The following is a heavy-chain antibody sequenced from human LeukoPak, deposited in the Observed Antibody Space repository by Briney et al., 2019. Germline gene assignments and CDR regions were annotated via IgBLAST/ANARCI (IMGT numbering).Heavy chain of an antibody. CDR2: INPNSGGI. CDR3: ARDPYYDSSGYTYFDY. CDR1: GYTFTGYY. D-gene: IGHD3-22*01. J-gene: IGHJ4*02. V-gene: IGHV1-2*06. Sequence: ASVKVSCKASGYTFTGYYMYWVRQAPGQGLEWMGRINPNSGGINYAQKLQGRVTITTDTSTSTAYMELRSLRSDDTAVYYCARDPYYDSSGYTYFDYWGQGTLVTVSS.